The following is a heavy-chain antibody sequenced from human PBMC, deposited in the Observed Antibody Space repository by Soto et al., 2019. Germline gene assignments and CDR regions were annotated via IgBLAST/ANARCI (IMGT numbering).Heavy chain of an antibody. CDR3: ARAPPSLWCGEFSYYYYGMDV. CDR2: IIPIFGTA. D-gene: IGHD3-10*01. Sequence: QVQLVQSGAEVKKPGSSVKVSCKASGGTFSSYAISWVRQAPGQGLEWMGGIIPIFGTANYAQKFQGRVTITADESTGTAYMELSSLSSEDTAVYYCARAPPSLWCGEFSYYYYGMDVWGQGTTVTVSS. V-gene: IGHV1-69*12. J-gene: IGHJ6*02. CDR1: GGTFSSYA.